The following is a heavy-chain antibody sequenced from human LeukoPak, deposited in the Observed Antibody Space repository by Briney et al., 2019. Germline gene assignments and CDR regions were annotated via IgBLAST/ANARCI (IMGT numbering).Heavy chain of an antibody. J-gene: IGHJ4*02. Sequence: PGGSLRLSCAASGFTFSSYWTSWVRQAPGKGLEWVANIKQDGSEKYYVDSVKGRFTISRDNAKNSLYLQMNSLRAEDTAVYYCARCYYDSSGPPEDWGQGTLVTVSS. V-gene: IGHV3-7*01. CDR3: ARCYYDSSGPPED. CDR2: IKQDGSEK. D-gene: IGHD3-22*01. CDR1: GFTFSSYW.